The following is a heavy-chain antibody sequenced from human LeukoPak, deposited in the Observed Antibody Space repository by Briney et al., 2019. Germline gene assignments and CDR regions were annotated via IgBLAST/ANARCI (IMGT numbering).Heavy chain of an antibody. CDR1: GFTFSSYA. CDR3: AKGTGYSSGWAFDY. Sequence: GGSLRLSCAASGFTFSSYAMSWVRQAPGKGLEWVSAISGSGDNTYYADSVKGRCNISRDNSENTLYLQMNSLRAEDTAVYYCAKGTGYSSGWAFDYWGQGTLVTVSS. V-gene: IGHV3-23*01. J-gene: IGHJ4*02. D-gene: IGHD6-19*01. CDR2: ISGSGDNT.